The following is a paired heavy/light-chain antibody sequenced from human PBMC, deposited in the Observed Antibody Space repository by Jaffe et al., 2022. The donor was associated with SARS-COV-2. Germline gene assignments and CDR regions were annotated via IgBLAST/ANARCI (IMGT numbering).Heavy chain of an antibody. Sequence: QVQLQESGPGLVKPSETLSLTCTVSGGSISSYYWSWIRQPPGKGLEWIGYIYYSGSTNYNPSLKSRVTISVDTSKNQFSLKLSSVTAADTAVYYCARRVAVYAIGGHHDEGMDVWGQGTTVTVSS. V-gene: IGHV4-59*08. CDR1: GGSISSYY. J-gene: IGHJ6*02. CDR3: ARRVAVYAIGGHHDEGMDV. CDR2: IYYSGST. D-gene: IGHD2-8*01.
Light chain of an antibody. J-gene: IGKJ1*01. CDR1: QSIGSS. CDR3: HQSSSLPQT. CDR2: YAS. V-gene: IGKV6-21*01. Sequence: EIVLTQSPDFQSVTPKEKVTITCRASQSIGSSLHWYQQKPDQSPKLLIKYASQSFSGVPSRFSGSGSGTDFTLTINSLEAEDAATYYCHQSSSLPQTFGQGTKVEIK.